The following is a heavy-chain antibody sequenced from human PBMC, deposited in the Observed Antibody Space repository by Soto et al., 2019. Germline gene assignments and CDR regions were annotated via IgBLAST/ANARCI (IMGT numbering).Heavy chain of an antibody. Sequence: GGSLRLSCAASGFTFSDYYMSWIRQAPGKGLEWVSYISSSGSTIYYADSVKGRFTISRDNAKNSLYLQMNSLRAEDTAVYYCARGAAAVLGGEYYYYYYYMDVWGKGTTVTVSS. J-gene: IGHJ6*03. CDR1: GFTFSDYY. V-gene: IGHV3-11*01. CDR3: ARGAAAVLGGEYYYYYYYMDV. D-gene: IGHD6-13*01. CDR2: ISSSGSTI.